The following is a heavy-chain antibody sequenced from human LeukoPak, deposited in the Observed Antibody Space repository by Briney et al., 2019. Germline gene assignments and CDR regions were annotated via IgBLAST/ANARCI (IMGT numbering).Heavy chain of an antibody. D-gene: IGHD1-7*01. V-gene: IGHV3-30-3*01. CDR2: ISYDGSNK. CDR3: ARMNYVSSGWGAPFDY. CDR1: GFTFSSYA. J-gene: IGHJ4*02. Sequence: GGSLRLSCAASGFTFSSYAMHWVRQAPGKGLEWVAVISYDGSNKYYADSVKGRFTISRDNSKNTLYLQMNSLRAEDTAVYYCARMNYVSSGWGAPFDYWGQGTLVTVSS.